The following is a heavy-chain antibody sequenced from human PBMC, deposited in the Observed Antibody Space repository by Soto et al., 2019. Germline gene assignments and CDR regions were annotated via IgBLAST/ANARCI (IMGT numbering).Heavy chain of an antibody. CDR1: GYTFTSYG. CDR2: ISAYNGNT. V-gene: IGHV1-18*04. CDR3: ARIITIFGVVQSPNDGMDV. D-gene: IGHD3-3*01. J-gene: IGHJ6*02. Sequence: ASVKVSCKASGYTFTSYGISWVRQAPGQGLEWMGWISAYNGNTNYAQKLQGRVTMTTDTSTSTAYMELRSLKSDDTGVYYCARIITIFGVVQSPNDGMDVWGQGTTVTVSS.